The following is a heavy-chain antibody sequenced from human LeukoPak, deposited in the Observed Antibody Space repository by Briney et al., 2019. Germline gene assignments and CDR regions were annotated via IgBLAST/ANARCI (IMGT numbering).Heavy chain of an antibody. J-gene: IGHJ4*02. CDR1: GGSISSGDYY. CDR3: ARGPGSGSYYKVGFDY. D-gene: IGHD3-10*01. Sequence: SETLSLTCTVSGGSISSGDYYWSWIRQPPGKGLEWIGYIYYSGSTYYNPSLKSRVTISVDTSKNQFSLKLSSVTAGDTAVYYCARGPGSGSYYKVGFDYWGQETLVTVSS. CDR2: IYYSGST. V-gene: IGHV4-30-4*08.